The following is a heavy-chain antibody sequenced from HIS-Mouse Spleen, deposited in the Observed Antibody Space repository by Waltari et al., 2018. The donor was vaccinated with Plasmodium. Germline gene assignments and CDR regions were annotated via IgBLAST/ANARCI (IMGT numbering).Heavy chain of an antibody. J-gene: IGHJ6*02. CDR2: IDWDDDK. D-gene: IGHD6-6*01. CDR3: ARTTYSSSSAKYYYYGMDV. Sequence: QVTLRESGPALVKPTQTLTLTCTFSGFSLSTSGMCVPWIRPPPGKALEWLARIDWDDDKYYSTSLKTRLTISKDTSKNQVVLTMTNMDPVDTATYYCARTTYSSSSAKYYYYGMDVWGQGTTVTVSS. CDR1: GFSLSTSGMC. V-gene: IGHV2-70*15.